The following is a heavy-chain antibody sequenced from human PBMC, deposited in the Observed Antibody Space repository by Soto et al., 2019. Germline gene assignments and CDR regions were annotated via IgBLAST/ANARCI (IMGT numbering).Heavy chain of an antibody. Sequence: QERLVQYGAEVSKPVSSVKVSCNVTGGTSTRYAINWVRQAPGQGLEWMGGIVPMFGTAKYAQKFQGRVTITADTSTNIAYMELRSLRSEDTAVYYWNRGSEYDFWSGYLWGQGTLVSVSS. D-gene: IGHD3-3*01. V-gene: IGHV1-69*06. J-gene: IGHJ4*02. CDR3: NRGSEYDFWSGYL. CDR1: GGTSTRYA. CDR2: IVPMFGTA.